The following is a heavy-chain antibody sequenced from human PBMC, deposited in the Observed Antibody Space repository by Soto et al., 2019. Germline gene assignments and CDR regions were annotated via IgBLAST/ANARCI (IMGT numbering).Heavy chain of an antibody. CDR3: ARDPVGLPPLN. D-gene: IGHD4-17*01. J-gene: IGHJ4*02. CDR1: GDSINSGGSY. V-gene: IGHV4-31*03. CDR2: IYYSGST. Sequence: SETLSLTCTVSGDSINSGGSYWSWIRQHPGKGPEWIGYIYYSGSTYYNPSLRSRVVISMDTSKNQFSLKLSSVTAADTAVYYCARDPVGLPPLNWGQGTLVTVSS.